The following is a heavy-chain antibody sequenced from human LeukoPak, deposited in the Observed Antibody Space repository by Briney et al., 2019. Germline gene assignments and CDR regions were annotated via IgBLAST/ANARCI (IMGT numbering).Heavy chain of an antibody. CDR3: AREGITMVRGVSKANWFDP. Sequence: SETLSLTCTVSGDSMNSSSFYWGWIRQPPGKGLEWIGTIYHGGSTDSYTGRTYYKSSLKSRVTISVDTSNNQFSLTMASVTAADTAVYYCAREGITMVRGVSKANWFDPWGQGTLVTVSS. J-gene: IGHJ5*02. CDR1: GDSMNSSSFY. CDR2: IYHGGSTDSYTGRT. V-gene: IGHV4-39*02. D-gene: IGHD3-10*01.